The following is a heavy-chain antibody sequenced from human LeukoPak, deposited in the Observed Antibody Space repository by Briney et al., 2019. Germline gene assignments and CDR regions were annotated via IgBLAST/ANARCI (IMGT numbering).Heavy chain of an antibody. V-gene: IGHV4-59*08. D-gene: IGHD5-18*01. CDR3: ARHASGYSYSYYDMDV. CDR1: GGSINNYY. Sequence: PSETLFLTGTVSGGSINNYYWSWIRQPPGKGLEWIGYFYNSGRTNYSPSLKSHVTMSVDTSKNQSSLKLSSVTATDTAVYYCARHASGYSYSYYDMDVWGQGTTVTVFS. CDR2: FYNSGRT. J-gene: IGHJ6*02.